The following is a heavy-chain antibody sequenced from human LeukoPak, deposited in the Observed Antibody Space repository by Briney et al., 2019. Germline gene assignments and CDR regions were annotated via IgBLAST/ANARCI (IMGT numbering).Heavy chain of an antibody. V-gene: IGHV3-48*03. Sequence: PGGSLRLSCAASGFTFSSYEMNWVCQAPGKGLEWVSYISSSGSIIYYADSVKGRFTISRDNAKNSLYLQMNSLRAEDTAVYYCARDKYYYENSGQQFDYWGQGTLVTVSS. D-gene: IGHD3-22*01. CDR2: ISSSGSII. CDR1: GFTFSSYE. J-gene: IGHJ4*02. CDR3: ARDKYYYENSGQQFDY.